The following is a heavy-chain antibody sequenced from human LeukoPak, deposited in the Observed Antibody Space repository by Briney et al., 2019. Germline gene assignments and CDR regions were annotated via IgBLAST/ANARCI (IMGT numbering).Heavy chain of an antibody. V-gene: IGHV4-59*01. J-gene: IGHJ4*02. Sequence: SETLSLTCTVSGGSISSYYWSWVRQPPGKGLEWIGYIYYSGSTNYNPSLKSRVTISVDTSKNQFSLKLSSVTATDTAVYYCARLRGYRYTLDYWGQGTLVTVSS. CDR3: ARLRGYRYTLDY. CDR1: GGSISSYY. CDR2: IYYSGST. D-gene: IGHD3-16*02.